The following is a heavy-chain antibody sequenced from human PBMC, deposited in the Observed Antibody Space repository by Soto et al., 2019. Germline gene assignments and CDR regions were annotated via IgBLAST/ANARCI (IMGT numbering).Heavy chain of an antibody. CDR2: IYYSGTT. D-gene: IGHD6-19*01. CDR3: ARVSGQWLQFDY. CDR1: GASVSSATHY. Sequence: PSETLSLTCTVSGASVSSATHYWNWIRQPPGKPLEWIGYIYYSGTTNYNPSLRSRVTISLDRSNDQFSLKLSSVTAADTAVYYCARVSGQWLQFDYWGQGTLVTVSS. J-gene: IGHJ4*02. V-gene: IGHV4-61*01.